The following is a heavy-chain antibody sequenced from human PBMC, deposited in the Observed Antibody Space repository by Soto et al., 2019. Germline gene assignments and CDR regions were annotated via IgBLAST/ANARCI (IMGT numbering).Heavy chain of an antibody. J-gene: IGHJ4*02. CDR2: FDPEDGET. Sequence: ASVKVSCKVSGYTLTELSMHWVRQAPGKGLEWMGGFDPEDGETIYAQKFQGRVTMTEDTSTDTAYMELSSLKASDTAMYYCAISAAYYYDSSGYYLFDYWGQGTLVTVSS. CDR1: GYTLTELS. CDR3: AISAAYYYDSSGYYLFDY. D-gene: IGHD3-22*01. V-gene: IGHV1-24*01.